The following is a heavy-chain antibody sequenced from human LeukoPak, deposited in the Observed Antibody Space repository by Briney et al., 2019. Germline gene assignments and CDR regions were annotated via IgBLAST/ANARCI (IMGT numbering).Heavy chain of an antibody. V-gene: IGHV4-61*02. CDR1: GGSISSGSYY. Sequence: SETLSLTCTVSGGSISSGSYYWSWIRRPAGKGLEWIGRIYTSGSTNYNPSLKSRVTISVDTSKNQFSLKLSSVTAADTAVYYCARSPIVVVVAATPGGNWFDPWGQGTLVTVSS. D-gene: IGHD2-15*01. CDR3: ARSPIVVVVAATPGGNWFDP. J-gene: IGHJ5*02. CDR2: IYTSGST.